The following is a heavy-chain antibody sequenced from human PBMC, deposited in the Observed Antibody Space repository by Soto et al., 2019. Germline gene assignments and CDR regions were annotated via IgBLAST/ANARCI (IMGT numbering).Heavy chain of an antibody. J-gene: IGHJ5*02. Sequence: EVQLVESGGGLVKPGGSLRLSCAASGFSFSSYSMNWVHQAPGKGLEWVSSISSSASHINYADSVKGRFTISRDNAKKSLYLQMNSLRAGDTAVYYCARGYTGYCSGGTCYWFDPWGQGTLVTVSS. CDR3: ARGYTGYCSGGTCYWFDP. V-gene: IGHV3-21*01. D-gene: IGHD2-15*01. CDR1: GFSFSSYS. CDR2: ISSSASHI.